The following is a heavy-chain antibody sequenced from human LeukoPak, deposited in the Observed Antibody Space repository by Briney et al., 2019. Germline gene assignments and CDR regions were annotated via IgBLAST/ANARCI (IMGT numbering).Heavy chain of an antibody. CDR3: AKNIAAAGSFDY. CDR1: GSTFSSYA. J-gene: IGHJ4*02. V-gene: IGHV3-21*04. D-gene: IGHD6-13*01. CDR2: ISSSSSYI. Sequence: GGSLRLSCAASGSTFSSYAMHWVRQAPGKGLEWVSSISSSSSYIYYADSVKGRFTISRDNAKNSLYLQMNSLRAEDTAVYYCAKNIAAAGSFDYWGQGTLVTVSS.